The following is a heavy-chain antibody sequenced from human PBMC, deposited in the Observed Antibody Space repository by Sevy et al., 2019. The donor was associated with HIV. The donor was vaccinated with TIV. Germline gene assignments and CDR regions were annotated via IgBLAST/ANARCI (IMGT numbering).Heavy chain of an antibody. CDR3: VRQGVEMTTIDDY. CDR1: GGSISSSSSH. Sequence: SETLSLTCTVSGGSISSSSSHWGWIRQAPGKGLEWIASIYYSGTTYYNPSLKSRVTISVDTSKNQFSLKVSSVTAADTAVYYCVRQGVEMTTIDDYWSQGTLVTVS. V-gene: IGHV4-39*01. J-gene: IGHJ4*02. D-gene: IGHD4-4*01. CDR2: IYYSGTT.